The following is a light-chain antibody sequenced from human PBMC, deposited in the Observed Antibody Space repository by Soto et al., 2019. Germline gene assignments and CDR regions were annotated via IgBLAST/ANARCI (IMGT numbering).Light chain of an antibody. Sequence: QSVLTQPPSASAAPGQKVTISCSGSSSNIGNNYVSWFQQLPGTAPKLLIYADNKRPSGIPDRFSGSKSGTSATLGITGLQTGDEADYYCGTWDTSLSAGGVFGGGTKMTVL. CDR2: ADN. V-gene: IGLV1-51*02. CDR1: SSNIGNNY. CDR3: GTWDTSLSAGGV. J-gene: IGLJ3*02.